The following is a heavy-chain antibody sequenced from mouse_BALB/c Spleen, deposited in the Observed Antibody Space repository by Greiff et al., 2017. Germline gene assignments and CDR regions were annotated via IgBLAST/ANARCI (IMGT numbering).Heavy chain of an antibody. D-gene: IGHD1-1*01. CDR2: IWSGGST. Sequence: VQLQQSGPGLVQPSQSLSITCTVSGFSLTSYGVHWVRQSPGKGLEWLGVIWSGGSTDYNAAFISRLSISKDNSKSQVFFKMNSLQADDTAIYYCARNLCYTYAMDYWGQGTSVTVSS. CDR3: ARNLCYTYAMDY. J-gene: IGHJ4*01. CDR1: GFSLTSYG. V-gene: IGHV2-4-1*01.